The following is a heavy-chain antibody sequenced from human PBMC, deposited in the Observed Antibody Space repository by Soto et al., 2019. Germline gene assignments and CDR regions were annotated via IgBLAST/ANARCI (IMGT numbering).Heavy chain of an antibody. CDR3: TRDLTLRYFDWLPPANEYYYYYMDV. V-gene: IGHV3-49*03. J-gene: IGHJ6*03. CDR2: IRSKAYGGTT. CDR1: GFTFGDYA. Sequence: SLRLSCTASGFTFGDYAMSWFRQAPGKGLEWVGFIRSKAYGGTTEYAASVKGRFTISRDDSKSIAYLQMNSLKTEDTAVYYCTRDLTLRYFDWLPPANEYYYYYMDVWGKGTTVTVSS. D-gene: IGHD3-9*01.